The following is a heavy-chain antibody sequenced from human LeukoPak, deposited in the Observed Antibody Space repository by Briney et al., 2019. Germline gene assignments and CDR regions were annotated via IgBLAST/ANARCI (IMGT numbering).Heavy chain of an antibody. V-gene: IGHV1-8*01. CDR2: MNPNSANT. D-gene: IGHD3-10*01. CDR3: ARIMVRGVRPFGY. CDR1: GYTFTSYD. J-gene: IGHJ4*02. Sequence: SVQVSCKASGYTFTSYDINWVRQATGQGLEWMGWMNPNSANTGYAQKFQGRVTMTRNTSISTAYMELSSLRSEDTAVYYCARIMVRGVRPFGYWGQGTLVTVSS.